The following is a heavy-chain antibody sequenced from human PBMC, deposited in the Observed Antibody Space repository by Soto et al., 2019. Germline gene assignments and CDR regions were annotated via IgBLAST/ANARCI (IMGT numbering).Heavy chain of an antibody. CDR1: GGSFSGYY. V-gene: IGHV4-34*01. CDR3: ARAASPYFDLLSAFHP. J-gene: IGHJ5*02. CDR2: INHSGST. D-gene: IGHD3-9*01. Sequence: PSETLSLTCAVYGGSFSGYYWSWIRQPPGKGLEWIGEINHSGSTNYNPSLKSRVTMSVDTSKNQFSLRLTSLSAADTAVYYCARAASPYFDLLSAFHPWGQGTLVTVSS.